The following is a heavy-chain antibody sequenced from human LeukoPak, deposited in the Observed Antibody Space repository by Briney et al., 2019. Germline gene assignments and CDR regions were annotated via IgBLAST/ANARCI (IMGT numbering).Heavy chain of an antibody. D-gene: IGHD3-10*01. CDR1: GGSISSGGYS. J-gene: IGHJ4*02. CDR2: IYHSGST. V-gene: IGHV4-30-2*01. CDR3: ARDSGTFDY. Sequence: SETLSLTCAVSGGSISSGGYSWSWIRQPPGQGLEWIGYIYHSGSTYYNPSLKSRVTISVDRSKNQFSLKLSSVTAADTAVYYCARDSGTFDYWGQGTLVTVSS.